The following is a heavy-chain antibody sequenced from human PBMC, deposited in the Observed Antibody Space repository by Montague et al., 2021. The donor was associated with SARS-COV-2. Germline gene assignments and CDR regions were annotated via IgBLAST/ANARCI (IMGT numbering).Heavy chain of an antibody. D-gene: IGHD3-10*01. CDR1: GDSVSINSAA. CDR3: ARDGGINSRPRPHTFHY. V-gene: IGHV6-1*01. J-gene: IGHJ4*02. Sequence: CAISGDSVSINSAAWNWIRQSPSRGLEWLGRTYYRSKWYNDYAVSVKSRITINPDTSKSQFSLQLNSVTPEDTAVYYCARDGGINSRPRPHTFHYWGQGTLVTVSS. CDR2: TYYRSKWYN.